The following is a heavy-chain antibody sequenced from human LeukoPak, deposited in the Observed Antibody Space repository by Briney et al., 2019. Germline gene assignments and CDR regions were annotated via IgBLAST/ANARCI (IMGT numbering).Heavy chain of an antibody. Sequence: LTGGSLRLSCAASGFTFDDYGMSWVRQAPGKGLEWVSGINWNGGSTGYADSVKGRFTISRDNAKNSLYLQMNSLRAEDTALYYCAGGNYYDSYAFDIWGQGTMVTVSS. CDR1: GFTFDDYG. CDR2: INWNGGST. J-gene: IGHJ3*02. CDR3: AGGNYYDSYAFDI. V-gene: IGHV3-20*04. D-gene: IGHD3-22*01.